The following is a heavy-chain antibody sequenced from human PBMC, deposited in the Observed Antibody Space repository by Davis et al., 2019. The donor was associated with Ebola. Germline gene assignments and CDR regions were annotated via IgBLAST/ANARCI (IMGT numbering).Heavy chain of an antibody. D-gene: IGHD3-9*01. J-gene: IGHJ4*02. CDR1: GFTFSGSA. V-gene: IGHV3-48*04. Sequence: GESLKISCAASGFTFSGSAMHWVRQAPGKGLEWVSYISSSGSTIYYADSVKGRFTISRDNAKNSLYLQMNSLSAEDTAVYYCASSTGGYDILTGYYFLDYWGQGTLVTVSS. CDR2: ISSSGSTI. CDR3: ASSTGGYDILTGYYFLDY.